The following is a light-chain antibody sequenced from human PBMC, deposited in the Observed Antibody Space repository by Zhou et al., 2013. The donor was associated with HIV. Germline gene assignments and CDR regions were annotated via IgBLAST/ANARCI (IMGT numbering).Light chain of an antibody. CDR1: QSIDSF. V-gene: IGKV1-39*01. Sequence: DIQMTQSPSSLSASVGDRVTITCRASQSIDSFLNWYQQKPGKAPKLLIYAASSLQSGVPSRFSGSGSGTDFTLTISSLQPEDFAIYHCQQSYSIPLTFGGGTKVEIK. CDR3: QQSYSIPLT. CDR2: AAS. J-gene: IGKJ4*01.